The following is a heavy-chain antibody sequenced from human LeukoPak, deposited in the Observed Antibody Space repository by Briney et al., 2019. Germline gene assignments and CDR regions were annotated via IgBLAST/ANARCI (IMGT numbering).Heavy chain of an antibody. V-gene: IGHV4-31*03. CDR2: IYYSGST. J-gene: IGHJ4*02. Sequence: PSETLSLTCTVSGGSISSGGYYWSWIRQHPGKGLEWIGYIYYSGSTNYNPSLKSRVTISVDTSKNQFSLKLSSVTAADTAVYYCARLGSVDGELAIDYWGQGTLVTVSS. D-gene: IGHD1-26*01. CDR3: ARLGSVDGELAIDY. CDR1: GGSISSGGYY.